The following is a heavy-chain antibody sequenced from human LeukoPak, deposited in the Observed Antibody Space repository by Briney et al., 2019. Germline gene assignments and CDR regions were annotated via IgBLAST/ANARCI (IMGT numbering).Heavy chain of an antibody. CDR3: ARTTLVRGVIKDSYYYAMDV. J-gene: IGHJ6*02. D-gene: IGHD3-10*01. CDR2: TYYKSKWYN. V-gene: IGHV6-1*01. Sequence: SQTLSLTCAIYGDSVSSNSAAWNWIRQSPSKGLEWLGRTYYKSKWYNDYAVSVESRIIINPDTSKNQFSLQLNSVTPEDTAVYFCARTTLVRGVIKDSYYYAMDVWGQGTTVTVSS. CDR1: GDSVSSNSAA.